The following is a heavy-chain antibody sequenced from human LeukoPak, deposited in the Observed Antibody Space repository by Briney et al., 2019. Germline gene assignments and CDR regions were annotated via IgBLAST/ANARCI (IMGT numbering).Heavy chain of an antibody. V-gene: IGHV3-30*03. CDR3: ARGPVVVVPAAMEANNWFDP. CDR1: GFTFSSYG. D-gene: IGHD2-2*01. J-gene: IGHJ5*02. Sequence: QPGRSLRLSCAASGFTFSSYGMHWVRQAPGKGLEWVAVISYDGSNKYYADSVKGRFTISRDNSKNTLYLQMNSLRAEDTAVYYCARGPVVVVPAAMEANNWFDPWGQGTLVTVSS. CDR2: ISYDGSNK.